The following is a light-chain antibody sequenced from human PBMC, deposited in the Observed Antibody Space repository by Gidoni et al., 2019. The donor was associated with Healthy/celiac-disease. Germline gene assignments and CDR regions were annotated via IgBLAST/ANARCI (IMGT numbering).Light chain of an antibody. Sequence: DIVMTQSPDSLAVSLGERATINCKSSQSVLYSSNNKNYLAWYKQKPGQPPKLLIYWASTRESGVPDRFSGSGSGADFTLTINSLQAEDVAVYYCQQYYNTPLTFGGGTKVEIK. CDR3: QQYYNTPLT. CDR1: QSVLYSSNNKNY. V-gene: IGKV4-1*01. CDR2: WAS. J-gene: IGKJ4*01.